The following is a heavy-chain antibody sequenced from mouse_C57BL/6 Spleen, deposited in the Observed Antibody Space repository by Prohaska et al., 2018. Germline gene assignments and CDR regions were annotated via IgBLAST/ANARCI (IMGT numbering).Heavy chain of an antibody. Sequence: DVQLQESGPGLVKPSQSLSLTCSVTGYSITSGYYWNWIRQFPGNKLEWMGYISYDGSNNYNPSLKNRISITRDTSKNQFFLKLNSVTTEDTATYYCARAGNYVYFDYWGQGTTLTVSS. V-gene: IGHV3-6*01. CDR1: GYSITSGYY. CDR3: ARAGNYVYFDY. J-gene: IGHJ2*01. D-gene: IGHD2-1*01. CDR2: ISYDGSN.